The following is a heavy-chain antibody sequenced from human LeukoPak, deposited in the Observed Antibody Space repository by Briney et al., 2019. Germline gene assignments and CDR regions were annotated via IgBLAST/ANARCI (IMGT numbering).Heavy chain of an antibody. D-gene: IGHD3-22*01. Sequence: GGSLRLSCAASGFTFSSHAMSWVRQAPGKGLGWVSAISASGGSTSYADSVRGRFTISRDNPKNTLFLQMNSLRAEDTAVYYCAKDRDSSGYYDYWGQGTLVTVSS. CDR1: GFTFSSHA. CDR3: AKDRDSSGYYDY. V-gene: IGHV3-23*01. CDR2: ISASGGST. J-gene: IGHJ4*02.